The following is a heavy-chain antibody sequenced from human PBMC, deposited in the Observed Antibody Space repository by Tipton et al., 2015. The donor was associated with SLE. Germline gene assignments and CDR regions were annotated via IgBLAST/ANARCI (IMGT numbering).Heavy chain of an antibody. CDR2: ISGSAGST. D-gene: IGHD6-13*01. V-gene: IGHV3-23*01. J-gene: IGHJ1*01. CDR3: AREPGIAAAGIAEYFQH. CDR1: GFTFSSYA. Sequence: SLRLSCAASGFTFSSYAMSWVRQTPGKGLEWVSAISGSAGSTYYADSVKGRFTISRDNAKNSLYLQMNSLRAEDTAVYYCAREPGIAAAGIAEYFQHWGQGTLVTVSS.